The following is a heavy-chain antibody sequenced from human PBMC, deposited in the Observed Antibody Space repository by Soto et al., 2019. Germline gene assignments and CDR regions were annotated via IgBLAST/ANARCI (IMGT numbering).Heavy chain of an antibody. V-gene: IGHV1-46*01. CDR1: GYTLTSYY. J-gene: IGHJ3*01. CDR2: INPSDGST. Sequence: QVQLVQSGAEVMKPGASVKVSCKASGYTLTSYYMHWVRQAPGQGLEWMGIINPSDGSTSYAQKFQGRVTMTRDTSTSTVYMEVSSVRSEDTAVYYCARDPRGSSGFDLWGQGTMVTVSA. CDR3: ARDPRGSSGFDL. D-gene: IGHD1-26*01.